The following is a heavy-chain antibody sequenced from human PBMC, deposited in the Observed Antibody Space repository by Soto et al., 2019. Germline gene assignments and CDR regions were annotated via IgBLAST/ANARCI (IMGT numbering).Heavy chain of an antibody. D-gene: IGHD5-18*01. J-gene: IGHJ4*02. CDR2: INTYNGMT. Sequence: QVQLVQSGGEVKKPGASVTVSCKASGYTFINYHITWVRQAPGQGLEWMAWINTYNGMTDYAQRFQGRVTMTRDTSTSTAYMEMTNMGSDDTAVYFCANSPPGERDTEWGQGPLVNVSS. V-gene: IGHV1-18*01. CDR3: ANSPPGERDTE. CDR1: GYTFINYH.